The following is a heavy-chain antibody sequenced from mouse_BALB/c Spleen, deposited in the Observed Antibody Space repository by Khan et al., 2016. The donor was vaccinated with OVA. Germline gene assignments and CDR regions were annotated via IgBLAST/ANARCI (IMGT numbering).Heavy chain of an antibody. D-gene: IGHD4-1*01. CDR3: ARGNWESYYFDY. CDR2: INPYNDAT. CDR1: GYTFTGYV. V-gene: IGHV1S136*01. Sequence: VRLQQSGPELVKPGASVRMSCKASGYTFTGYVMHWVKQKPGQGLEWIGYINPYNDATKYNEDFKGKATLTSDKSSSTAYMELSSLTSEDSAVYYCARGNWESYYFDYWGQGTTLTVSS. J-gene: IGHJ2*01.